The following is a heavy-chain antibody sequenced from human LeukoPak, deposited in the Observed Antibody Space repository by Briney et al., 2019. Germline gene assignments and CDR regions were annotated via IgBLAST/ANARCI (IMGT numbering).Heavy chain of an antibody. V-gene: IGHV3-7*01. CDR2: IKQDGSEK. J-gene: IGHJ4*02. CDR1: GGSFSGYY. D-gene: IGHD4-23*01. Sequence: PSETLSLTCAVYGGSFSGYYWSWVRQAPGKGLEWVANIKQDGSEKYYVDSVKGRFTISRDNAKNSLYLQMNSLRAEDTAVYYCAKWTYGGNSGFFDYWGQGTLVTVSS. CDR3: AKWTYGGNSGFFDY.